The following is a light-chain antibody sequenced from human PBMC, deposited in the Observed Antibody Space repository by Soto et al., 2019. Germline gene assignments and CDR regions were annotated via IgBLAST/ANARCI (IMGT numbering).Light chain of an antibody. V-gene: IGKV3-15*01. CDR1: QSVSSY. CDR2: DAS. CDR3: QQYNRWPRT. J-gene: IGKJ1*01. Sequence: EIVMTQSPATPSVSPGEGATLSCRANQSVSSYLAWYQQKPGQAPRLLIYDASTRATDIPVRFSGSGSGTEFTVTISSLQSEDFAVYYCQQYNRWPRTFGQGTKVDIK.